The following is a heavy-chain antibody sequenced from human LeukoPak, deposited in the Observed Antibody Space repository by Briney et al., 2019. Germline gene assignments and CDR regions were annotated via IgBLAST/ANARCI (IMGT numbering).Heavy chain of an antibody. D-gene: IGHD3-16*01. J-gene: IGHJ4*02. CDR3: ARDSGGYFDY. Sequence: SETLSLTCTVSGDSVSSGSYYLSWIRQPPGKGLDWIAYMSPSGTTNYNPSLKSRVTTSVDTSRTQFSLRLSSVTAADTAVYYCARDSGGYFDYWGQGTLVTVSS. CDR1: GDSVSSGSYY. CDR2: MSPSGTT. V-gene: IGHV4-61*01.